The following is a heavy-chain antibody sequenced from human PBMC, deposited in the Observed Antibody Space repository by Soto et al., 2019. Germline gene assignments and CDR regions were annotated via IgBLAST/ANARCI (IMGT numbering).Heavy chain of an antibody. D-gene: IGHD3-10*01. J-gene: IGHJ6*02. CDR1: GGSISSSNW. CDR3: ASVRDYYGSGSYWGYYYYGMDV. CDR2: IYHSGST. V-gene: IGHV4-4*02. Sequence: PSETLSLTCAVSGGSISSSNWWSWVRQPPGKGLEWIGEIYHSGSTNYNPSLKSRVTISVDKSKNQFSLKLSSVTAADTAVYYCASVRDYYGSGSYWGYYYYGMDVWGQGTTVTVSS.